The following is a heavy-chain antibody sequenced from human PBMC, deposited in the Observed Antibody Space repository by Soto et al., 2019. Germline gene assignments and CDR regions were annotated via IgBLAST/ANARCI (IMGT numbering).Heavy chain of an antibody. V-gene: IGHV4-34*01. CDR2: INHSGST. J-gene: IGHJ4*02. CDR1: GGSFSGYY. CDR3: ARESSGGYCDYTEGGSWDDY. Sequence: QVQLQQWGAGLLKPSETLSLTCAVYGGSFSGYYWSWIRQPPGKGLEWIGEINHSGSTNYNPSLKSRVTISVDTSTNQFSLTLSSVTAADTAVYYCARESSGGYCDYTEGGSWDDYWGQGTLITVSS. D-gene: IGHD4-17*01.